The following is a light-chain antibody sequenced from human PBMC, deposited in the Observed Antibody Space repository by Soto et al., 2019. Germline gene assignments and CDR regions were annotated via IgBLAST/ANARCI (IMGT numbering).Light chain of an antibody. J-gene: IGLJ2*01. V-gene: IGLV2-23*01. CDR3: CSYADITTVV. CDR1: SSDVGSYKF. CDR2: EDS. Sequence: QSALTQPASVSGSPGQSITISCTGISSDVGSYKFVSWYQQHPGKAPKVMIYEDSKRPSGVSNRFSGSKSGNTASLTISGLQADDEADYYCCSYADITTVVFGGGTKLTV.